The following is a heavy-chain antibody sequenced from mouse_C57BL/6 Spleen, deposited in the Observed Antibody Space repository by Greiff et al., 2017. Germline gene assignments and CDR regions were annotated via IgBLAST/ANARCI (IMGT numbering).Heavy chain of an antibody. J-gene: IGHJ4*01. Sequence: EVQLVESGAELVKPGASVKLSCTASGFNIKDYYMHWVKQRTEQGLEWIGRVDPEDGETKYAPKFPGKATITADTSSNTAYLQLSRLTSEDSAVYYCAIVYSNEMGYWGQGTSVTVSS. CDR2: VDPEDGET. CDR3: AIVYSNEMGY. V-gene: IGHV14-2*01. D-gene: IGHD2-1*01. CDR1: GFNIKDYY.